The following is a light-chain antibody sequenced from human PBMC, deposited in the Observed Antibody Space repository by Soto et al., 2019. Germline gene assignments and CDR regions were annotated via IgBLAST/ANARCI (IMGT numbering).Light chain of an antibody. CDR2: DAS. CDR1: ESVSRN. Sequence: EVVLTQSPATLSVSPGERATLSCRASESVSRNLAWYQQKPGQAPRLLIYDASTRATGIPDRFSGGGSGTEFTLTISRLQSEDFAVYYCQQYNNWPPRTFGQGTRLDI. J-gene: IGKJ5*01. CDR3: QQYNNWPPRT. V-gene: IGKV3-15*01.